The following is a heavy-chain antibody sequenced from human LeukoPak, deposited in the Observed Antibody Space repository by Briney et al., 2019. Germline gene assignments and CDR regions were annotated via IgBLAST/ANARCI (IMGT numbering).Heavy chain of an antibody. V-gene: IGHV3-66*01. D-gene: IGHD3-3*01. J-gene: IGHJ6*02. Sequence: PGGSLRLSCAASEFTVSSNHMSWVRQAPGTGLEWVSIIYSGGSTYYADSVQGRFTISRDNSKNTLYLQMNSLRAEDTAVYYCARGGVVIAYGMDVWGQGTTVTVSS. CDR2: IYSGGST. CDR3: ARGGVVIAYGMDV. CDR1: EFTVSSNH.